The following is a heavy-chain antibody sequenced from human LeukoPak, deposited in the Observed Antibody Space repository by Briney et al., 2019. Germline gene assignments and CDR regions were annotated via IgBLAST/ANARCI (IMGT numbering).Heavy chain of an antibody. V-gene: IGHV1-2*02. D-gene: IGHD4-17*01. CDR3: ARSGERVRGAVTTTRY. CDR1: GYTFTGYY. CDR2: INPNSGGT. Sequence: GASVKVSCKASGYTFTGYYMHWVRQAPGQGLEWMGWINPNSGGTNYAQKFQGRVTMTRDTSISTAYMELSRLRSDDTAVYYCARSGERVRGAVTTTRYWGQGTLVTVSS. J-gene: IGHJ4*02.